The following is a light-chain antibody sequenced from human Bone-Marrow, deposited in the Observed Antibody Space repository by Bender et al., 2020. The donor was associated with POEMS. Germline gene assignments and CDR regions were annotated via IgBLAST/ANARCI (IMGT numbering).Light chain of an antibody. CDR1: KLGDYY. J-gene: IGLJ1*01. CDR2: QDT. V-gene: IGLV3-1*01. CDR3: SSYAGSNKGV. Sequence: SYVLTQPPSVSVAPGQTASITCSGDKLGDYYVSWYQQKPGQSPVLVINQDTKRPSGVPDRFSGSKSGNTASLTVSGLQAEDEADYYCSSYAGSNKGVFGTGTKVTVL.